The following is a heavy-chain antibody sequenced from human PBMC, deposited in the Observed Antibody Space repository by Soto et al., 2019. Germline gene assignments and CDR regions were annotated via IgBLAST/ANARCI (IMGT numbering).Heavy chain of an antibody. D-gene: IGHD2-8*01. Sequence: TGGSLRLSCAASGFTFSSYALHWVRQAPGRGLEWVALISYDGRNKDYADSVKGRFTISRDNSKNTMNLQMNSLRAEDTAVYYCARVMEVAPKTWFDPWGQGTLVTVSS. CDR3: ARVMEVAPKTWFDP. V-gene: IGHV3-30*04. CDR2: ISYDGRNK. J-gene: IGHJ5*02. CDR1: GFTFSSYA.